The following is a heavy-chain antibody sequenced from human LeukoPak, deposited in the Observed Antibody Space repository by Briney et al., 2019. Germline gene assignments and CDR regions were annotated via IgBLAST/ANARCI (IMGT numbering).Heavy chain of an antibody. Sequence: LSGGSLRLSCAASGFTFSNYAMTWVRQAPGKGLEWVSSISGSGGSTYYADSVRGRFTISRDNSKNTAYLQMNSLRAEDTAIYYCAKDLVTGSLDYWGQGTLVTVSS. V-gene: IGHV3-23*01. CDR3: AKDLVTGSLDY. CDR1: GFTFSNYA. D-gene: IGHD3-10*01. CDR2: ISGSGGST. J-gene: IGHJ4*02.